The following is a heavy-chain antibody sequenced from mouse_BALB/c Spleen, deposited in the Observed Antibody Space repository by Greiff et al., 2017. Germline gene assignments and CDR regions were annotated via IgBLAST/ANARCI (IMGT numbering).Heavy chain of an antibody. CDR2: IYPGDGST. CDR1: GYTFTSYY. J-gene: IGHJ2*01. V-gene: IGHV1S56*01. Sequence: QVQLQQSGPELVKPGASVKMSCKASGYTFTSYYIHWVKQRPGQGLEWIGWIYPGDGSTKYNEKFKGKTTLTADKSSSTAYMLLSSLTSEDSAIFFCARNYGSSYYFAYWGQGTTLTVSS. CDR3: ARNYGSSYYFAY. D-gene: IGHD1-1*01.